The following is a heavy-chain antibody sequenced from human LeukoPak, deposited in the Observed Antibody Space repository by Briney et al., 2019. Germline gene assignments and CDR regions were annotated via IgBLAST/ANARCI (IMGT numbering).Heavy chain of an antibody. D-gene: IGHD5-12*01. J-gene: IGHJ6*02. Sequence: GGSLRLSCAASGFTFSSYAMHWVRQAPGKGLEWVAVISYDGSNKYYADSVKGRFTISRDNSKNTLYLQMKSLRAGDTAVYYCAKVGGYGYAHHGMDVWGQGTTVTVSS. V-gene: IGHV3-30*04. CDR2: ISYDGSNK. CDR3: AKVGGYGYAHHGMDV. CDR1: GFTFSSYA.